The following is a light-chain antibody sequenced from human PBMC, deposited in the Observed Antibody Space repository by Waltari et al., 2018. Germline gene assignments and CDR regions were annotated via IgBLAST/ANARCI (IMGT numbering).Light chain of an antibody. V-gene: IGLV4-69*01. J-gene: IGLJ2*01. Sequence: QVLLTQSPSVSASLGASVQITCTPPSPHTDSAVACHQQQPEKGPRYLMKHNSDGSHIRGDGIPDRFSASSSGTECYLTISSLQSDDEADYYCQTWGTGGQIFGGGTRLTVL. CDR1: SPHTDSA. CDR3: QTWGTGGQI. CDR2: HNSDGSH.